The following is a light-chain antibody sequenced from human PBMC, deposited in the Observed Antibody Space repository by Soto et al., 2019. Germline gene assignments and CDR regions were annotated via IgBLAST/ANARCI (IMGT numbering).Light chain of an antibody. CDR2: DVS. CDR3: QQTYSAVMYT. Sequence: DIQMTQSPSTLSASVGDRVTITCRASQSINGWLAWYQQKPGKAPKLLIYDVSTLDSGVPSRFSGSASGTEFTLTISSLESDDFATYYCQQTYSAVMYTFGQGTKLEI. CDR1: QSINGW. J-gene: IGKJ2*01. V-gene: IGKV1-5*01.